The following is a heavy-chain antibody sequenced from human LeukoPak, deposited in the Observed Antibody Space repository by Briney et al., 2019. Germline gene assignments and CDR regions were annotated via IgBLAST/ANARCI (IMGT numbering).Heavy chain of an antibody. CDR3: ARDGIGVVVVVAATPFDY. CDR2: ISAYIGNT. J-gene: IGHJ4*02. V-gene: IGHV1-18*01. Sequence: ASVKVSCKASGYTFTSYGISWVRQAPGQGLEWMGWISAYIGNTNYAQKLQDRVTMTTDTSTSTAYMELRSLRSDDTAVYYCARDGIGVVVVVAATPFDYWGQGTLVTVSS. CDR1: GYTFTSYG. D-gene: IGHD2-15*01.